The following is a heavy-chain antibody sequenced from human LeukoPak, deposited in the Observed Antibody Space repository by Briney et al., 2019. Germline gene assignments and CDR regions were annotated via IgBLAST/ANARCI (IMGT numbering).Heavy chain of an antibody. CDR1: GGSITSYY. CDR2: NSYSGGT. D-gene: IGHD2-2*01. J-gene: IGHJ4*02. CDR3: ARLVAYGSSPSCTDF. Sequence: SETLFLSYTVSGGSITSYYWSWVRQPPGKGLEWIGYNSYSGGTSYNPSLQSRVTISLDTSSNPLSLKLSAVATADTAVYYCARLVAYGSSPSCTDFWGQGTLVTVSS. V-gene: IGHV4-59*01.